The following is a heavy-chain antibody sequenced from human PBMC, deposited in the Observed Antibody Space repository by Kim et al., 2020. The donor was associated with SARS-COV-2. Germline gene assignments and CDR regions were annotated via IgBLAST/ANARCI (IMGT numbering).Heavy chain of an antibody. D-gene: IGHD3-22*01. V-gene: IGHV3-21*01. CDR1: GFTFSSYS. CDR3: ARDPDYYDSSGYYYDFDY. J-gene: IGHJ4*02. Sequence: GGSLRLSCAASGFTFSSYSMNWVRQAPGKGLEWVSSISSSSSYIYYADSVKGRFTISRDNAKNSLYLQMNSLRAEDTAVYYCARDPDYYDSSGYYYDFDYWGQGTLVTVSS. CDR2: ISSSSSYI.